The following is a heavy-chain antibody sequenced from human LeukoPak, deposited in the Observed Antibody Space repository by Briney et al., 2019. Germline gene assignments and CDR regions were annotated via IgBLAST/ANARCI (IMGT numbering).Heavy chain of an antibody. CDR1: GGSFSGYY. D-gene: IGHD6-19*01. CDR2: INHSGST. V-gene: IGHV4-34*01. CDR3: ARLLAVAGGDAFDI. J-gene: IGHJ3*02. Sequence: SETLSLTCAVYGGSFSGYYWSWMRQPPGEGLEWIGEINHSGSTNYNPSLKSRVTVSVDTSKDQFSLRLSSVTAADTAVYYCARLLAVAGGDAFDIWGQGKMVTVSS.